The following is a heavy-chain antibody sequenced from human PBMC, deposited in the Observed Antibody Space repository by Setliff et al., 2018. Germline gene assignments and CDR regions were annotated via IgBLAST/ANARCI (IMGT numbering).Heavy chain of an antibody. CDR3: ARGKGTWVLLRWFDP. CDR1: GFTFSSYA. V-gene: IGHV3-30*04. D-gene: IGHD3-10*01. CDR2: ISYDGSNK. Sequence: GGSLRLSCAASGFTFSSYAMHWVRQAPGKGLEWVAVISYDGSNKYYADSVKGRFTISRDNSKNTLYLQMNSLRAEDTAVYYCARGKGTWVLLRWFDPWGQGTLVTVSS. J-gene: IGHJ5*02.